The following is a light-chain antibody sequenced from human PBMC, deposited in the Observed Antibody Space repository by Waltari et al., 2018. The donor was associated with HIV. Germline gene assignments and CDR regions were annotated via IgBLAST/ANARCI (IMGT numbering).Light chain of an antibody. Sequence: QSALTQPASVSGSPGQSITISCTGTSSDVGGYNYVSWYQQNPGKAPKLMIYDVSKRPSGFSNRFSGSKSGNTASLTISGLQAEDEADYYCSSYTISSTLVFGGGTKLTVL. J-gene: IGLJ2*01. CDR2: DVS. V-gene: IGLV2-14*01. CDR1: SSDVGGYNY. CDR3: SSYTISSTLV.